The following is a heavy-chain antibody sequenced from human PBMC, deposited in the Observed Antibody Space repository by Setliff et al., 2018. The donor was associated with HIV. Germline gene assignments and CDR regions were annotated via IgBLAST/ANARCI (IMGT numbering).Heavy chain of an antibody. V-gene: IGHV4-4*07. D-gene: IGHD3-10*01. CDR2: IHSSGNT. J-gene: IGHJ4*02. CDR3: ARGGLRIRGVIDSFDY. CDR1: GGSMTSYY. Sequence: SETLSLTCTVSGGSMTSYYWSWIRQPAGKGLEWIGRIHSSGNTNYNPSLKSRVTMSVDTSNNQLSLKLSSVIAADTAVYYCARGGLRIRGVIDSFDYWGRGTLVTVS.